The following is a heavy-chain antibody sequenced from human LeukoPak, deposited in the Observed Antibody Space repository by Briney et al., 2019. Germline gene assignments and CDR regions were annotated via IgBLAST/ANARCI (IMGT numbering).Heavy chain of an antibody. Sequence: ASVQVSCKASGYTFTSYGISWVRQAPGQGLEWMGWISAYNGNTNYAQKLQGRVTMTTDTSTSTAYMELRSLRSDDTAVYYCARGSSIAARETFYFDYWGQGTLVTVSS. J-gene: IGHJ4*02. D-gene: IGHD6-6*01. V-gene: IGHV1-18*01. CDR1: GYTFTSYG. CDR2: ISAYNGNT. CDR3: ARGSSIAARETFYFDY.